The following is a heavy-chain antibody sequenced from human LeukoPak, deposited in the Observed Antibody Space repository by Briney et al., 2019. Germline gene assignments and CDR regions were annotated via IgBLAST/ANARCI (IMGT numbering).Heavy chain of an antibody. CDR1: GGSISSGGYY. CDR2: IYYSGNT. V-gene: IGHV4-39*07. J-gene: IGHJ4*02. CDR3: ARSGVYGSGSYS. Sequence: SETLSLTCTVSGGSISSGGYYWGWIRQPPGKGLEWIGSIYYSGNTYYNPSLKSRVTISVDTSKNQFSLKLSSVTAADTAVYYCARSGVYGSGSYSWGQGTLVTVSS. D-gene: IGHD3-10*01.